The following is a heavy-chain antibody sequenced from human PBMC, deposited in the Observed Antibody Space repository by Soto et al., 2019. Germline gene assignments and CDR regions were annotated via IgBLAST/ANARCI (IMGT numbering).Heavy chain of an antibody. CDR2: INSRSSNI. J-gene: IGHJ4*01. CDR1: GFTFSTYS. CDR3: ARSYVGLATMTDY. V-gene: IGHV3-48*01. D-gene: IGHD1-26*01. Sequence: GGSLRLSCAASGFTFSTYSMNWVRQAPGKGLEWISYINSRSSNIYYADSVKGRFTISRDNAKNSLYLQVNSLRAEDTAVYFFARSYVGLATMTDYCGHGTLVTVYS.